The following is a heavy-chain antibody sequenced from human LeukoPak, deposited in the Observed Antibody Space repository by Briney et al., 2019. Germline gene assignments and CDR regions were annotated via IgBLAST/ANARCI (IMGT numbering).Heavy chain of an antibody. V-gene: IGHV1-2*02. J-gene: IGHJ4*02. CDR3: AAEYSSSGLDY. Sequence: ASVKVSCKASGYTFTGYYMHWVRQAPGQGLEWMGWINPNSGGKNYAQKFQGRVTMTRDTSISTAYMELSRLRSDDTAVYYCAAEYSSSGLDYWGQGTLVTVSS. CDR1: GYTFTGYY. CDR2: INPNSGGK. D-gene: IGHD6-6*01.